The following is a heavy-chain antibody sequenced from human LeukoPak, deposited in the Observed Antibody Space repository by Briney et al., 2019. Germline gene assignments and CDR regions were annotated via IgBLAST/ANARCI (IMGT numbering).Heavy chain of an antibody. Sequence: SETLSLTCTVSGGSISSSSYYWGWIRQPPGKGLEWIGSIYYSGSTYYNPSLKSRVTISVDTSKNQFSLKLSSVTAADTAVYYCARKPIVNSAWYYFGYWGQGTLVTVSS. J-gene: IGHJ4*02. V-gene: IGHV4-39*07. CDR2: IYYSGST. CDR1: GGSISSSSYY. D-gene: IGHD3-22*01. CDR3: ARKPIVNSAWYYFGY.